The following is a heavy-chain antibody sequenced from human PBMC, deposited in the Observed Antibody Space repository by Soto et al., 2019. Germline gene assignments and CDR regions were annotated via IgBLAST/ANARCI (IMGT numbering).Heavy chain of an antibody. CDR3: AKGSGPYRPYYFDY. CDR1: GFTFSSYA. D-gene: IGHD2-15*01. V-gene: IGHV3-23*01. Sequence: SGGSLRLSCAASGFTFSSYAMSWVRQAPGRGLEWVSAISGSGSSTYHADTVKGRFTTSIDNSQDTLFLQMNSLRAEDTAVYYCAKGSGPYRPYYFDYWGQGTLVTVSS. J-gene: IGHJ4*02. CDR2: ISGSGSST.